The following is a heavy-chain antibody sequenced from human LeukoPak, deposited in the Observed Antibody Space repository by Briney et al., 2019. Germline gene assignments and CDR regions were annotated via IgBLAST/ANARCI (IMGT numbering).Heavy chain of an antibody. D-gene: IGHD5-12*01. CDR3: ARVPRVDVYSGYDSDY. CDR1: GFTFSSYW. J-gene: IGHJ4*02. CDR2: INSDGSST. Sequence: GGSLRLSCAASGFTFSSYWMHWVRQAPGKGLVWVSRINSDGSSTSYADSVKGRFTISRDNTKNTLYLQMNSLRAEDTAVYYCARVPRVDVYSGYDSDYWGQGTLVTVSS. V-gene: IGHV3-74*01.